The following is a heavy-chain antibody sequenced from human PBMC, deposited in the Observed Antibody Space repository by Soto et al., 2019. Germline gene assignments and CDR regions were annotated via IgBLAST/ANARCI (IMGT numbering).Heavy chain of an antibody. Sequence: SLRHSSAAPRFTSCIDVTYTGRASPRKGLEWVAVISYDGRSKYYADSMKGRFTISRDNSKNTLYLQMNSLRAEDTAVYYCAKSVRDYYDSSPTLDYWGQGTLVTVSS. J-gene: IGHJ4*02. CDR3: AKSVRDYYDSSPTLDY. CDR2: ISYDGRSK. V-gene: IGHV3-30*18. D-gene: IGHD3-22*01. CDR1: RFTSCIDV.